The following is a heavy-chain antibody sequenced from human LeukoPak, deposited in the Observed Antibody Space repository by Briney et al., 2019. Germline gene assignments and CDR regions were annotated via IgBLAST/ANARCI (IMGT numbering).Heavy chain of an antibody. CDR2: IYTSGNT. Sequence: SETLSLTCTVSGGSMTSFYWNWIRQPAGKGLQWIGRIYTSGNTNDNPSLKSRVTMSLDTSKNQFSLKLTSVLAADTAVYYCARSWNWNAPFDFWGQGTLVTVSS. V-gene: IGHV4-4*07. CDR3: ARSWNWNAPFDF. D-gene: IGHD1-1*01. CDR1: GGSMTSFY. J-gene: IGHJ4*02.